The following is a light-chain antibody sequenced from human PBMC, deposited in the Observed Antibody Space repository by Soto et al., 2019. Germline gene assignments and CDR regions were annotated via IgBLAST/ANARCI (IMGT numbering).Light chain of an antibody. Sequence: QSVLTQPASVSGSPGQSITTPCTGTSSDVGSYSLLSWYQHHPGKAPKLIIYEDIKGPSGVSNRFSGSKSGNTASLRISGLQAEDEADYYCYTYAGGSTYLFGTGSKVTV. J-gene: IGLJ1*01. V-gene: IGLV2-23*01. CDR2: EDI. CDR1: SSDVGSYSL. CDR3: YTYAGGSTYL.